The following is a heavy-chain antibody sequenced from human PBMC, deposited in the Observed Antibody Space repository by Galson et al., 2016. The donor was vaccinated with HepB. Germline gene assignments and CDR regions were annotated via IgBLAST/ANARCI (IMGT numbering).Heavy chain of an antibody. CDR2: LIPISDIA. CDR1: GGSTFGSFV. Sequence: SVKVSCKAPGGSTFGSFVISWVRQAPGQGLEWMGGLIPISDIANYAPKFLGRVTLSADESTTSVYMELRSLRSEDTAVFYCARSLIPPSIGGQASLDVIFKNYCGMDAWGQGTTITVS. CDR3: ARSLIPPSIGGQASLDVIFKNYCGMDA. J-gene: IGHJ6*02. V-gene: IGHV1-69*13. D-gene: IGHD6-6*01.